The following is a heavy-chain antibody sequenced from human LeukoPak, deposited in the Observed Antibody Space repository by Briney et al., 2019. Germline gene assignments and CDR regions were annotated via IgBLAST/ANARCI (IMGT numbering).Heavy chain of an antibody. D-gene: IGHD1-26*01. CDR2: ITSEGSGT. CDR3: AKDVRVGGGGMDV. J-gene: IGHJ6*02. CDR1: GFTFCSYE. V-gene: IGHV3-74*01. Sequence: PGGSLRLSCAPSGFTFCSYEMLCPRQVPGKGLVWVSRITSEGSGTSYADSIKGRLTLPRDNTKNTDYLQKNRLRGEDTVVYYCAKDVRVGGGGMDVWGQGTPVSDCS.